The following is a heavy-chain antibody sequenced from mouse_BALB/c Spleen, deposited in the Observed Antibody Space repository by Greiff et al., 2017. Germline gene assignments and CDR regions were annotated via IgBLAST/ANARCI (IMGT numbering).Heavy chain of an antibody. CDR3: TRSYGNYAMDY. Sequence: VKLQESGAELVRPGASVTLSCKASGYTFTDYEMHWVKQTPVHGLEWIGAIDPETGGTAYNQKFKGKATLTAYKSSSTAYMELRSLTSEDSAVYYCTRSYGNYAMDYWGQGTSVTVSS. J-gene: IGHJ4*01. V-gene: IGHV1-15*01. CDR2: IDPETGGT. D-gene: IGHD2-1*01. CDR1: GYTFTDYE.